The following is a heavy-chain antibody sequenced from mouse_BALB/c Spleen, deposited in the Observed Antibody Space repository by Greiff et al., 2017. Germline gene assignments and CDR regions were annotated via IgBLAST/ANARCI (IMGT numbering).Heavy chain of an antibody. D-gene: IGHD1-2*01. CDR2: IYPGDGDT. CDR1: GYAFSSYW. Sequence: QVQLKESGAELVRPGSSVKISCKASGYAFSSYWMNWVKQRPGQGLEWIGQIYPGDGDTNYNGKFKGKATLTADKSSSTAYMQLSSLTSEDSAVYFCARLRPWYFDVWGAGTTFTVSS. V-gene: IGHV1-80*01. J-gene: IGHJ1*01. CDR3: ARLRPWYFDV.